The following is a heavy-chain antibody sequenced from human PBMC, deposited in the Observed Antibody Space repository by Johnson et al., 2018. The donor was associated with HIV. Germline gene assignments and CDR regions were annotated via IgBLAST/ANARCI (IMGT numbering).Heavy chain of an antibody. CDR1: KFTFSSYP. CDR2: ISYDGTNK. V-gene: IGHV3-30*14. J-gene: IGHJ3*01. CDR3: ARDGRDLVTRGGFDV. Sequence: QVQLVESGGGLVKPGGSLRLSCAASKFTFSSYPMHWVRQAPGKGLEWVALISYDGTNKYYADSAKGRFTISRDNSRNMLYLQMNSLRPEDTAVYYCARDGRDLVTRGGFDVWGPGTVVTVSS. D-gene: IGHD5-18*01.